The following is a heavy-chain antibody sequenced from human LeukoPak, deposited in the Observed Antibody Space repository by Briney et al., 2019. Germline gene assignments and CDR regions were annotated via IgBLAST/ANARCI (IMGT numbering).Heavy chain of an antibody. CDR3: ATTTTRGMPHYFDY. V-gene: IGHV5-51*01. J-gene: IGHJ4*02. D-gene: IGHD1-1*01. CDR1: GYSFTSHW. Sequence: GESLKISCKGSGYSFTSHWIGWVRQMPGKGLEWMGIIYPGDSDTRYSPSFQGQGTISADKSISTAYLQWSSLEASDTGMYYCATTTTRGMPHYFDYWGQGTLVTVSS. CDR2: IYPGDSDT.